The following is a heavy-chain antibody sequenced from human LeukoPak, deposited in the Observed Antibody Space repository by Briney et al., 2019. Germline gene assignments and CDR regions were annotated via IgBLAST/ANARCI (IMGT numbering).Heavy chain of an antibody. CDR3: AKDADIYIAVADLFDY. J-gene: IGHJ4*02. CDR2: ISGSGGST. Sequence: PGGSLRLSCAASGFTFSSYAMSWVRQAPGKGLEWVSAISGSGGSTYYADSVKGRFTISRGNSKNTLYLQMNSLRAEDTAVYYCAKDADIYIAVADLFDYWGQGTLVTVSS. D-gene: IGHD6-13*01. V-gene: IGHV3-23*01. CDR1: GFTFSSYA.